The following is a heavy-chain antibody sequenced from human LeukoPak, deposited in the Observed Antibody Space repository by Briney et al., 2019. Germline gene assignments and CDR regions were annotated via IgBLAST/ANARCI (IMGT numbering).Heavy chain of an antibody. V-gene: IGHV3-23*01. CDR3: AKAPVTTCSGAYCYPFDY. D-gene: IGHD2-21*01. Sequence: GGSLRLSCAASGFTLSSYAMSWVRQAPGKGLEWVSAISVSGNPYHADSVKGRFTIARDSSKNTLYLQMNRLRAEDAAVYYCAKAPVTTCSGAYCYPFDYWGQGTLVTVSS. CDR1: GFTLSSYA. CDR2: ISVSGNP. J-gene: IGHJ4*02.